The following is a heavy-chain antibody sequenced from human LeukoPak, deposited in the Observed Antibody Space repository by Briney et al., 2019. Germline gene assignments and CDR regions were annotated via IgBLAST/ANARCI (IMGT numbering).Heavy chain of an antibody. V-gene: IGHV3-30*04. D-gene: IGHD4-17*01. CDR2: ISYDGSNK. CDR3: ASAYYGDYGEDWFDP. J-gene: IGHJ5*02. Sequence: GGSLRLSCAASGFTFISYARHSVRQAPRKGLWWVSVISYDGSNKYYADSVNGRFTISRHNSKNTLYLQMNSLRAEETAVYYCASAYYGDYGEDWFDPWGQGTLVTGSS. CDR1: GFTFISYA.